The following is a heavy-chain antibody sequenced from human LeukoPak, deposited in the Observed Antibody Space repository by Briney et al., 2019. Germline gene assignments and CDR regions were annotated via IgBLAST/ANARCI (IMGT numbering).Heavy chain of an antibody. V-gene: IGHV4-61*09. D-gene: IGHD6-19*01. CDR2: FYSSGST. J-gene: IGHJ4*02. Sequence: PSETLSLTCTVSGASINSGSYYWSWIRQPAGKGLDFFRHFYSSGSTNYNPSLKRRVSISVDTSKTQFSLAVTAVTAPDTAVYYCATDLGDSSGWYRFWGQGTLVAVYS. CDR3: ATDLGDSSGWYRF. CDR1: GASINSGSYY.